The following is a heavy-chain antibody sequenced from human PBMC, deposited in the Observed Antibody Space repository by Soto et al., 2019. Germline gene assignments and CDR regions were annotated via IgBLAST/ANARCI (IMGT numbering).Heavy chain of an antibody. J-gene: IGHJ4*02. Sequence: PSENLSLTCTVSGVSTSNSSYYWGWIRRPPGKGLEWIGTIYYSGITYYNPSLKSRVTISVDTSKNQFSLKLTSVTAADTAVYYCARHGSNWGQGTLVT. CDR1: GVSTSNSSYY. V-gene: IGHV4-39*01. CDR2: IYYSGIT. CDR3: ARHGSN.